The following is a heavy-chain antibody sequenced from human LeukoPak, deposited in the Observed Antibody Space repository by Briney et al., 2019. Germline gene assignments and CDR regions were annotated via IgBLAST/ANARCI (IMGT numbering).Heavy chain of an antibody. Sequence: GGSLRLSCAASGFSFSSYAMSWVRQAPGKGLEWVSGILGSGGSTYYADSVKGRFTISRDNSKNTLYVQMNSLRAEDTAVYYCAKARGFCSGGSCYNPFDPWGQGPLVTVS. V-gene: IGHV3-23*01. CDR2: ILGSGGST. CDR3: AKARGFCSGGSCYNPFDP. J-gene: IGHJ5*02. CDR1: GFSFSSYA. D-gene: IGHD2-15*01.